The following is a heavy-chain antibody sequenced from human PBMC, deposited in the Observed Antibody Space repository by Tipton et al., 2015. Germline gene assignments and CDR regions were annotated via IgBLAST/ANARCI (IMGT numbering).Heavy chain of an antibody. V-gene: IGHV4-31*03. J-gene: IGHJ5*02. D-gene: IGHD6-13*01. CDR2: IYYTGNT. CDR1: GDSISTGGYY. Sequence: TLSLTCTVSGDSISTGGYYWSWIRHHPGKGLEWIGYIYYTGNTYYNPSLKSRVKISVDTSKNQFSLRLSSVSVADTAVYYCARGSEYSRPRWFDPWGQGTLVTVSS. CDR3: ARGSEYSRPRWFDP.